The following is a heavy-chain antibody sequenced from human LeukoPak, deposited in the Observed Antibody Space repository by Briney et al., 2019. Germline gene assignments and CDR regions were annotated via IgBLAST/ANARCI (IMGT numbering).Heavy chain of an antibody. CDR2: ISDSGAAM. CDR3: ARDSTNSFDY. J-gene: IGHJ4*02. Sequence: GGSLRLSCAASGFTFSSYSMNWVCQAPGKGLQWVSYISDSGAAMYYADSVKGRFTISRDNAKNSLYLQMNSLRDGDTAVYYCARDSTNSFDYWGQGALVTVSS. CDR1: GFTFSSYS. V-gene: IGHV3-48*02.